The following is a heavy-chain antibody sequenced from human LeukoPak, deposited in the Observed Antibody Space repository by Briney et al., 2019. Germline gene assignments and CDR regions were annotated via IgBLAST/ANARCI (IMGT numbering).Heavy chain of an antibody. CDR1: GFTFSSYA. J-gene: IGHJ6*04. V-gene: IGHV3-23*01. CDR3: AKTRKGYSYPADYYGMDV. CDR2: ISGSGGST. D-gene: IGHD5-18*01. Sequence: GGSLRLSCAASGFTFSSYAMSWVRQAPGKGLEWVSAISGSGGSTYYADSVKGRFTISRDNSKNTLYLQMNSLRAEDTAVYYCAKTRKGYSYPADYYGMDVWGKGTTVTVSS.